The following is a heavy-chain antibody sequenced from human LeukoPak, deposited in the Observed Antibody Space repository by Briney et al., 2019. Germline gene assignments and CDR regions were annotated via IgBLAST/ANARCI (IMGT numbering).Heavy chain of an antibody. CDR3: ARSGVDTYGLQASGDFDY. J-gene: IGHJ4*02. V-gene: IGHV1-2*06. Sequence: ASVKVSCKASGYTFTVYYVHWVRQAPGQGLEWMGRISPNSGDTNYAQKFQGRVTMTRDTSSSTAYIELIRLRSDDTAVYYCARSGVDTYGLQASGDFDYWGQGILVTVSS. D-gene: IGHD5-18*01. CDR1: GYTFTVYY. CDR2: ISPNSGDT.